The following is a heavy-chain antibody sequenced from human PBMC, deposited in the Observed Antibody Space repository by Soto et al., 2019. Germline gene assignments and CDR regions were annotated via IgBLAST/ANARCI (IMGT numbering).Heavy chain of an antibody. D-gene: IGHD1-20*01. J-gene: IGHJ6*02. Sequence: ASVKVSCKASGYTFTSYGISWVRQAPGQGLEWMGWISAYNGNTNYAQKLQGRVTMTTDTSTSTAYMELRSLRSDDTAVYYCERERITGQLLQAQKDGMHVCGQGTTV. CDR1: GYTFTSYG. V-gene: IGHV1-18*01. CDR2: ISAYNGNT. CDR3: ERERITGQLLQAQKDGMHV.